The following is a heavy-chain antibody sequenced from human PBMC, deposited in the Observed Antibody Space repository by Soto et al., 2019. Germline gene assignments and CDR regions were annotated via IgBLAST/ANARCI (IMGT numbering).Heavy chain of an antibody. CDR2: INHLETT. CDR1: GASITFGGYS. V-gene: IGHV4-30-2*01. Sequence: SETLSLTCTVSGASITFGGYSWSWIRQTPGKGLEWIGYINHLETTFYDPSFESRLTLSIDRAKNQFSLKLHSMSAADRAVYFCARGGGSDSFDYWGQGILVTVSS. J-gene: IGHJ4*02. D-gene: IGHD1-26*01. CDR3: ARGGGSDSFDY.